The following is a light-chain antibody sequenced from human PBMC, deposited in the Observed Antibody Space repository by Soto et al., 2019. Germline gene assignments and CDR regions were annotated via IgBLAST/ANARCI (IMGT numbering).Light chain of an antibody. CDR2: EVS. V-gene: IGLV2-14*01. Sequence: QSALTQPASVSGSPGQSITISCTGTSSDVGGYNYVSWYQQHPGKAPKLMIYEVSNRPSAVSNRFSGSKSDNTASLTISGIQAEDEADYYCSSYTSSSTYVFGTGTKSPS. J-gene: IGLJ1*01. CDR1: SSDVGGYNY. CDR3: SSYTSSSTYV.